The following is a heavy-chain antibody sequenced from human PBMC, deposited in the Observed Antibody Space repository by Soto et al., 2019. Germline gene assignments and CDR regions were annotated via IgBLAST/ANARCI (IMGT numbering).Heavy chain of an antibody. CDR3: VKSRGGNNFDFFD. D-gene: IGHD5-12*01. V-gene: IGHV3-64D*06. J-gene: IGHJ4*02. Sequence: PGRSLRLSCSASGFTFSSYAMHWVRQAPGKGLEYVSGVRGNGDPPFYADSVKGRFTISRDNSKNTLYLQMSGLSADDTAVYYCVKSRGGNNFDFFDWGPGARVTVS. CDR1: GFTFSSYA. CDR2: VRGNGDPP.